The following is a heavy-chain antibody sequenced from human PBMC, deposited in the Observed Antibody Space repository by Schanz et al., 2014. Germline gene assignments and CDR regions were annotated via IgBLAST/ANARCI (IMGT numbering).Heavy chain of an antibody. CDR2: IGTSGGT. CDR3: AKIERNED. J-gene: IGHJ4*02. V-gene: IGHV3-23*01. CDR1: GLIFSNYV. Sequence: EVQLLESGGGLVQPGGSLKLSCAASGLIFSNYVMSWVRQAPGKGLEWVSTIGTSGGTNYAESVKGRFTITRDNSKNTLYLQRNSHRTEDTAVYYYAKIERNEDWGQGTRVTVSS. D-gene: IGHD1-1*01.